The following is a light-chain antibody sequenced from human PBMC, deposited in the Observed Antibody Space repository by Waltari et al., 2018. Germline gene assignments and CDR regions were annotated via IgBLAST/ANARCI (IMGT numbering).Light chain of an antibody. Sequence: DIQLTQSPTSLSASVGERVTITCRASQTISTYLQWYHQKPGNAPKLLIYGASRLQSGVPSRCSGSGSGREYTLTITNLQPEDYGTYYCQQSYSTLFTFGPGTTVDI. CDR3: QQSYSTLFT. CDR1: QTISTY. CDR2: GAS. J-gene: IGKJ3*01. V-gene: IGKV1-39*01.